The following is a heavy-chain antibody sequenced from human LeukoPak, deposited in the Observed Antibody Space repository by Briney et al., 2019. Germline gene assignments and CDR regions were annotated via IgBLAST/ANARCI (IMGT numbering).Heavy chain of an antibody. CDR1: GYTFINND. Sequence: GASVKVSCKTSGYTFINNDINWVRQDPGQGLEWMSWIDPKNGNRGYAQNFQGRVTMTTDISINTAYLELSSLRSEDKVVYYCARSHTQKEFCGGGRCYPTVWWFDPWGQGTLVTVSS. CDR3: ARSHTQKEFCGGGRCYPTVWWFDP. V-gene: IGHV1-8*01. CDR2: IDPKNGNR. J-gene: IGHJ5*02. D-gene: IGHD2-15*01.